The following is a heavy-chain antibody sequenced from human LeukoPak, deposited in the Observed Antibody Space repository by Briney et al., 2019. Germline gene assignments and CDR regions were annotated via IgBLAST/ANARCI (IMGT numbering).Heavy chain of an antibody. J-gene: IGHJ5*02. CDR1: GYTFTSYD. V-gene: IGHV1-8*01. CDR2: MNPNSGNT. Sequence: ASVKVSCKASGYTFTSYDINWVRQATGQVLEWMGWMNPNSGNTGYAQKFQGRVTMTRNTSISTAYMELSSLRSEDTAVYYCARGRYYDILTGHNWFDPWGQGTLVTVSS. D-gene: IGHD3-9*01. CDR3: ARGRYYDILTGHNWFDP.